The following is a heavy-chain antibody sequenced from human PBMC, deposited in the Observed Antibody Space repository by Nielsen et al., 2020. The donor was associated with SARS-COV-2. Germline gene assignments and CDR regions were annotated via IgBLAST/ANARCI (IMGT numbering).Heavy chain of an antibody. CDR1: GFTFSSYE. J-gene: IGHJ4*02. V-gene: IGHV3-48*03. CDR3: ARDHYYDSSGLLDY. Sequence: GESLKISCAASGFTFSSYEMNWVRQAPGKGLEWVSYISSSGSTIYYADSVKGRFTISRDNAKNSLYLQMNSLRDEDTAVYYCARDHYYDSSGLLDYWGQGTLVTVSS. CDR2: ISSSGSTI. D-gene: IGHD3-22*01.